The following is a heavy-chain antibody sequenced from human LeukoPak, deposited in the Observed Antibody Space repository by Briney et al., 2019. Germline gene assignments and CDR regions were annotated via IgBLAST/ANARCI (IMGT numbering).Heavy chain of an antibody. CDR3: TTEPEIGYNWFDP. CDR2: IKSKTDGGTI. J-gene: IGHJ5*02. CDR1: GFTFSNAW. V-gene: IGHV3-15*01. Sequence: GGSLRLSCAASGFTFSNAWMSWVRQAPGKGLEWVGRIKSKTDGGTIDYAAPVKGRFTISRDDSKNTLYLQMNSLKTEDTAVYYCTTEPEIGYNWFDPWGQGTLVTVSS. D-gene: IGHD2-21*01.